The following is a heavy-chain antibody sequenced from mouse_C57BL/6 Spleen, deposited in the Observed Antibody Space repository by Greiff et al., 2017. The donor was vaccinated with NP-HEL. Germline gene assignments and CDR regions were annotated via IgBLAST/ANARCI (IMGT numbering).Heavy chain of an antibody. D-gene: IGHD2-3*01. CDR1: GYTFTSYW. CDR2: IDPSDSYT. Sequence: VQLQQPGAELVRPGTSVKLSCKASGYTFTSYWMHWVKQRPGQGLEWIGVIDPSDSYTNYNQKFKGKATLTVDTSSSTAYMQLSSLTSEDSAVYYCARGGDGYYEEGYWGQGTTLTVSS. CDR3: ARGGDGYYEEGY. J-gene: IGHJ2*01. V-gene: IGHV1-59*01.